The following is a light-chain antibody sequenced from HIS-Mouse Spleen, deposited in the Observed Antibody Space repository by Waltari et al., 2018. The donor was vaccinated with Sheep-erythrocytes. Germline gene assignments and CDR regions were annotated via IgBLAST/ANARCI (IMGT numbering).Light chain of an antibody. CDR1: SSDVGGYNY. J-gene: IGLJ1*01. V-gene: IGLV2-11*01. CDR2: DVS. CDR3: CSYAGSYNHV. Sequence: QSALTQPRSVSGSPGQSVTISCTGTSSDVGGYNYVSWYQQHPGKAPKLMIYDVSKRRSGVPDRFSGAKAGSTASLTISGLQAEDEADYYCCSYAGSYNHVFATGTKVTVL.